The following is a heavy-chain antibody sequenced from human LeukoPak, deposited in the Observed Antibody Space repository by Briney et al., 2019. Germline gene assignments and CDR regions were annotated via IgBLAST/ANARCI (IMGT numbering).Heavy chain of an antibody. CDR3: ARDLRRYCSGGSCYSPFDY. D-gene: IGHD2-15*01. V-gene: IGHV3-33*01. CDR2: IWYDGSNK. Sequence: GGSLRLSCAASGFTFSSYGMHWVRQAPGKGLVWVAVIWYDGSNKYYADSVKGRFTISRDNSKNTLYLQMNSLRAEDTAVYYCARDLRRYCSGGSCYSPFDYWGQGTLVTVSS. CDR1: GFTFSSYG. J-gene: IGHJ4*02.